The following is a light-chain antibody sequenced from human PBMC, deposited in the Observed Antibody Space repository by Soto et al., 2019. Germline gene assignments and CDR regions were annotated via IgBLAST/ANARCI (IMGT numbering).Light chain of an antibody. V-gene: IGLV2-14*01. CDR3: SSYTSSSTPYV. Sequence: QSALTQPASVSGSPGQSITISCTGTSSDVGGYNYVSWYQQHPGKAHKLMIYDVSNRPSGVSNRYSGSKSGNTASLTISGLQAEDEADYYCSSYTSSSTPYVFGTG. J-gene: IGLJ1*01. CDR2: DVS. CDR1: SSDVGGYNY.